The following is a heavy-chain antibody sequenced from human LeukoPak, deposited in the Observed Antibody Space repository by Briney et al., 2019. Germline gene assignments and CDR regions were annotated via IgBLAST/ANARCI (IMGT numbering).Heavy chain of an antibody. CDR2: IYPGDSDT. CDR1: GYSFTSYW. CDR3: ARLFDILTPNNYFDY. J-gene: IGHJ4*02. D-gene: IGHD3-9*01. Sequence: GESLKISCKGSGYSFTSYWIGWVRQMPGKGLEWMGIIYPGDSDTRYSPSFQGQVTISADKSISTAYLQWSSLKASDTAMYYCARLFDILTPNNYFDYWGQGTLVTVSS. V-gene: IGHV5-51*01.